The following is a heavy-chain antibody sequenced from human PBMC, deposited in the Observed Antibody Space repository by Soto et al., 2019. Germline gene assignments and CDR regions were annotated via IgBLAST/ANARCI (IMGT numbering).Heavy chain of an antibody. Sequence: EVQLVESGGGLVQPGGSLRLSCAASESIVSSNYMSWVRQAPGKGLEWVSVIYNGVSTYYADSVKGRFTISRDNSKNMLYLQMNSLRAEDTAVYYCARDTAAVGIYGMDVWGQGTTVTVSS. J-gene: IGHJ6*02. D-gene: IGHD6-13*01. CDR1: ESIVSSNY. V-gene: IGHV3-66*01. CDR2: IYNGVST. CDR3: ARDTAAVGIYGMDV.